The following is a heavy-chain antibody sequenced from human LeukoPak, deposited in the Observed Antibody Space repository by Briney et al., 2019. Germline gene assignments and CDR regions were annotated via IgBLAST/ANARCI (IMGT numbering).Heavy chain of an antibody. D-gene: IGHD5-18*01. CDR1: GFSFNSYS. CDR2: ISSSSSYI. CDR3: ARVLGMINQGQLDS. V-gene: IGHV3-21*01. J-gene: IGHJ5*01. Sequence: GGSLSLCCAASGFSFNSYSMNWVRQAPGKGLEWVSSISSSSSYIYYADAVKGRFTISRDNAKNSLYLQMNSLRDEDTAVYYCARVLGMINQGQLDSWGPGKAGAVSS.